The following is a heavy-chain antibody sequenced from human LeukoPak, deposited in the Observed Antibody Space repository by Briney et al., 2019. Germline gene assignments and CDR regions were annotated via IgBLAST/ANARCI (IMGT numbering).Heavy chain of an antibody. Sequence: PGGSLRLSCVVSGMTFDGHGMHWVRQPPGKGLEWLAFIKYDGSRTDYEDSVQGRFSVSRDNSKNTLYLEMNSLREEDTAIYYCIKDTIFTVDPFDYWGQGTLVTVSS. V-gene: IGHV3-30*02. CDR3: IKDTIFTVDPFDY. CDR1: GMTFDGHG. D-gene: IGHD3-3*01. CDR2: IKYDGSRT. J-gene: IGHJ4*02.